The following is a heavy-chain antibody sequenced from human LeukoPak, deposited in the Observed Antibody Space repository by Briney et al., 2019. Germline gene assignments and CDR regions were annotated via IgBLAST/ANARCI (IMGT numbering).Heavy chain of an antibody. CDR1: GYTFTGYY. V-gene: IGHV1-2*02. CDR2: INPNSGGT. D-gene: IGHD6-19*01. J-gene: IGHJ5*02. Sequence: ASVKVSCKASGYTFTGYYMHWVRQAPGQGLEWMGWINPNSGGTNYAQKFQGRVTMTRDTSISTAYVELSRLRSDDTAVYYCARGFYSGCSPLGNWFDPWGQGTLVTVSS. CDR3: ARGFYSGCSPLGNWFDP.